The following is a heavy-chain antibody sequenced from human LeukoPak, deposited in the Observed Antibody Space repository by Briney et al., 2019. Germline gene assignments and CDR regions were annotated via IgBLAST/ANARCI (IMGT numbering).Heavy chain of an antibody. Sequence: PSETLSLTCTVSDGFITNYCWSWVRQPPGKGLEFIGYVHYSGTTNYNPSLRSRVTMSIDTSKKHFFLKLNSVTAADTAVYYCATGYGDFRVEGRYFYSWGQGTLVTVSS. D-gene: IGHD4-17*01. J-gene: IGHJ4*02. CDR3: ATGYGDFRVEGRYFYS. CDR2: VHYSGTT. V-gene: IGHV4-59*01. CDR1: DGFITNYC.